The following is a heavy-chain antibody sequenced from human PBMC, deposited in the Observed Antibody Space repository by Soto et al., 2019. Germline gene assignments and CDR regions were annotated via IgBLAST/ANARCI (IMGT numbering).Heavy chain of an antibody. J-gene: IGHJ4*01. CDR1: GVSFDTYW. V-gene: IGHV3-74*01. D-gene: IGHD6-13*01. Sequence: SLRLSCIASGVSFDTYWMYWVRQAPGKGLVWVSRINGDGSITTYADSVQGRFSISRDNARNTLYLQMDSLRAEDSAVYFCARGIFSGSRFDYWGPGTRVTVSS. CDR3: ARGIFSGSRFDY. CDR2: INGDGSIT.